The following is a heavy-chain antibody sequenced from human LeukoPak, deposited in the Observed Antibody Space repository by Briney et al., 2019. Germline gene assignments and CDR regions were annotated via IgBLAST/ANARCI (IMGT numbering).Heavy chain of an antibody. Sequence: ASVKVSCKASGYTFTGYYMHWVRQAPGQGLEWMGWINPNSGGTNYAQKFQGSVTMTRDTSISTAYMELSRLRSDDTAVYYCARDLYGGTSATFDYWGQGTLVTVSS. CDR3: ARDLYGGTSATFDY. J-gene: IGHJ4*02. D-gene: IGHD4-23*01. V-gene: IGHV1-2*02. CDR1: GYTFTGYY. CDR2: INPNSGGT.